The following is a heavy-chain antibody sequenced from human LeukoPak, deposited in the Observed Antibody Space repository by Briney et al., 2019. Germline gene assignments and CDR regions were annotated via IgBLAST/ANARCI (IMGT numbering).Heavy chain of an antibody. J-gene: IGHJ4*02. CDR1: GGSISSYY. Sequence: SETLSLTCTVSGGSISSYYWSWIRQPPGRGLEWIGYIYYSGSTNYNPSLKSRVTISVDTSKNQFSLKLSSVTAADTAVYYCASIAAAGFDYWGQGTLVTVSS. V-gene: IGHV4-59*01. CDR3: ASIAAAGFDY. CDR2: IYYSGST. D-gene: IGHD6-13*01.